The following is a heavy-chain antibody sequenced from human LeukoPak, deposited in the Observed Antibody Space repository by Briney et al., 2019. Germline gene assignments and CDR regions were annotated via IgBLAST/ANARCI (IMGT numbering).Heavy chain of an antibody. Sequence: GASVKVSCKASGYTFTSYYIHWVRQAPGQGLEWMGIVNPGGGSTSYAQKFQGRVTMTRDTSASTVYMELSSLRSEDTAVYYCARDREWGPEDYYDGWGQGTLVTVSS. V-gene: IGHV1-46*01. J-gene: IGHJ4*02. CDR3: ARDREWGPEDYYDG. CDR2: VNPGGGST. CDR1: GYTFTSYY. D-gene: IGHD3-22*01.